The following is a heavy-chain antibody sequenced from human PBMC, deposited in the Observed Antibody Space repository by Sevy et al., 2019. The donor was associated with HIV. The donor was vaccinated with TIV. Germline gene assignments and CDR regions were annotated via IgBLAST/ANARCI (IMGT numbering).Heavy chain of an antibody. CDR1: GGSISSSSYY. D-gene: IGHD6-6*01. CDR2: IYYSGST. Sequence: SETLSLTCTVSGGSISSSSYYWGWIRQPPGKGLEWIGSIYYSGSTYYNPSLKSRVTISVDTSKNQFSLKLSSVTAADTAVYYCARHLYSSSSKVGYYYGMDVWGQGTTVTVSS. V-gene: IGHV4-39*01. J-gene: IGHJ6*02. CDR3: ARHLYSSSSKVGYYYGMDV.